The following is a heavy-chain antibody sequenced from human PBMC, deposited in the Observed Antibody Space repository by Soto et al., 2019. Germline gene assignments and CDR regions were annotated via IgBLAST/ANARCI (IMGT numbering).Heavy chain of an antibody. CDR3: ARTGPVTSRLKDHFDY. CDR1: GDTFSSYA. Sequence: QVQLVQSGAEVKKPGSSVKVSCKASGDTFSSYAISWVRQAPGQGLEWMGGIIPIFGTSNYAQRFQGRVTINADEYPTTAYMELNSLRSEYTAVYYRARTGPVTSRLKDHFDYWAQGTPVTVSS. CDR2: IIPIFGTS. J-gene: IGHJ4*02. V-gene: IGHV1-69*01.